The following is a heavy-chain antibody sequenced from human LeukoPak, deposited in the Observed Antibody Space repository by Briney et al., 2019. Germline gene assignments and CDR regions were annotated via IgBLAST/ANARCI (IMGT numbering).Heavy chain of an antibody. D-gene: IGHD3-16*02. J-gene: IGHJ5*02. CDR3: ARGLHYDYVWGSYRRSNWFDP. Sequence: SETLSLTCAVCGGSFSGYYWSWIRQPPGKGLEWIGEINHSGSTNYNPSLKSRVTISVDTSKNQFSLKLSSVTAADTAVYYCARGLHYDYVWGSYRRSNWFDPWGQGTLVTVSS. CDR2: INHSGST. CDR1: GGSFSGYY. V-gene: IGHV4-34*01.